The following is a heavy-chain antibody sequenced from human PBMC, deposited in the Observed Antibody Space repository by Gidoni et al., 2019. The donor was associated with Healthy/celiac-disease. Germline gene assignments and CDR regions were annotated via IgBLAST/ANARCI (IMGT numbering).Heavy chain of an antibody. D-gene: IGHD6-19*01. J-gene: IGHJ4*02. CDR3: AKGWQWLVGIDY. CDR1: GLTFSSSA. CDR2: ISGSGGST. V-gene: IGHV3-23*04. Sequence: EVQLVESGGGLVQPGGSLRLSCAASGLTFSSSAMSWVRQAPGKGLEWVSAISGSGGSTYYADSVKGRFTISRDNSKNTLYLQMNSLRAEDTAVYYCAKGWQWLVGIDYWGQGTLVTVSS.